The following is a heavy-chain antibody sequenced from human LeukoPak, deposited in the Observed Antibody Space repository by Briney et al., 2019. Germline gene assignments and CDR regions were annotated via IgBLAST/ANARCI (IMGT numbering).Heavy chain of an antibody. CDR1: GLTFRTTW. CDR2: MNGEGTTI. D-gene: IGHD2-21*01. Sequence: GGSLRLSCATSGLTFRTTWMHWVRQAPGKGLMWVSRMNGEGTTIDYADSVKGRFTISRDNAENSLYLEMNSLRAEDTAVYHCATSGDLGNDYWGQGTLVTVSS. V-gene: IGHV3-74*01. CDR3: ATSGDLGNDY. J-gene: IGHJ4*02.